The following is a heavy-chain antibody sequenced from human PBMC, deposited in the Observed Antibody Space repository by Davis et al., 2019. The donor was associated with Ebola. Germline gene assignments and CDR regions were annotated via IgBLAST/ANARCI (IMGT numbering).Heavy chain of an antibody. V-gene: IGHV3-21*01. Sequence: GESLKISCAASGFTFSSYSMNWVRQAPGKGLEWVSSISSSSSYIYYADSVKGRFTISRDNAKNSLYLQMNSLRDEDTAVYYCAREHDYVWGSYRYCDYWGQGTLVTVSS. CDR3: AREHDYVWGSYRYCDY. J-gene: IGHJ4*02. CDR1: GFTFSSYS. CDR2: ISSSSSYI. D-gene: IGHD3-16*02.